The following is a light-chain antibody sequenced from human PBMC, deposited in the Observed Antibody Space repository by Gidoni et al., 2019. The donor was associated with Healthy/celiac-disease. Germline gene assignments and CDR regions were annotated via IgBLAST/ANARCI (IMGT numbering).Light chain of an antibody. CDR3: QQYNNWRWT. J-gene: IGKJ1*01. V-gene: IGKV3-15*01. CDR1: QSVSSN. CDR2: GAS. Sequence: EIVTTQSPATLSVSPGERATLSCRASQSVSSNLAWYQQKPGQALRLIIYGASTRATGIPASFSGSGSGTEFTLTISSLQSEDFAVYYCQQYNNWRWTFGQGTKVEIK.